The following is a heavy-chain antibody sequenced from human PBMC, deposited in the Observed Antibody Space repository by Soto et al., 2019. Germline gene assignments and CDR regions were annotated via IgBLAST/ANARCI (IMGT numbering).Heavy chain of an antibody. CDR3: AKDSRYAAGAFDI. CDR1: GFTFDDYS. V-gene: IGHV3-9*01. D-gene: IGHD5-12*01. Sequence: GGSLRLSRAASGFTFDDYSMHWVRQAPGKGLEWVSGISWNSGSIGYADSVKGRFTISRDNAKNSLYLQMNSLRAEDTALYYCAKDSRYAAGAFDIWGQGTMVTVSS. CDR2: ISWNSGSI. J-gene: IGHJ3*02.